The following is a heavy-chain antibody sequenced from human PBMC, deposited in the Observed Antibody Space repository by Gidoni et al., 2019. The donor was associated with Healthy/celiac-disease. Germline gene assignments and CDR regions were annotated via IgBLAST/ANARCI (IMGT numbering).Heavy chain of an antibody. V-gene: IGHV3-23*01. CDR3: AKEGVGYFDY. J-gene: IGHJ4*02. CDR1: GFTFSSYD. CDR2: ISGSGGST. Sequence: EVQLLGSGGGLVQPGGSLRLSCAAPGFTFSSYDMSWVRQAPGKGLEWVAVISGSGGSTYYADSVKGRFTISRDNSKNTLYLKMNSMRAEDTAVYYCAKEGVGYFDYWGQGTLVTVSS. D-gene: IGHD3-16*01.